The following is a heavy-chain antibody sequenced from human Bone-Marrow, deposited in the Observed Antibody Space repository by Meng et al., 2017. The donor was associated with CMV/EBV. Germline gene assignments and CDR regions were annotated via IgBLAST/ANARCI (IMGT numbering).Heavy chain of an antibody. CDR1: GYTFTSYG. D-gene: IGHD5-12*01. CDR2: ISAYNGNT. V-gene: IGHV1-18*01. J-gene: IGHJ6*02. Sequence: ASVKVSCKASGYTFTSYGISWVRQAPGQGLEWMGWISAYNGNTNYAQKLQGRVTMTTDTSTSTAYMELRSLRSDDTAVYYCARRYSGYGGEGYYYYGMDVWGQGTTVTVSS. CDR3: ARRYSGYGGEGYYYYGMDV.